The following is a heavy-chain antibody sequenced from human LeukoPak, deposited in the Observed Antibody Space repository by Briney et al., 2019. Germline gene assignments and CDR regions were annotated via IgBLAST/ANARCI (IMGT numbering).Heavy chain of an antibody. CDR2: IRTRSSYI. J-gene: IGHJ3*02. V-gene: IGHV3-21*01. CDR3: ARLLTSGSYSDVGAFDI. Sequence: GGSLRLSCAASGFTFTSSWMTWVRQAPGKGLEWVSSIRTRSSYIYYADSVKGRFTISRDNAKNSLYLQMNSLRADDTAVYFCARLLTSGSYSDVGAFDIWGQGTMVTVSS. CDR1: GFTFTSSW. D-gene: IGHD1-26*01.